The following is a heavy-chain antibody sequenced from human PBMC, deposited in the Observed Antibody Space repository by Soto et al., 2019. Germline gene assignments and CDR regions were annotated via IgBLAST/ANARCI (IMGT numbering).Heavy chain of an antibody. V-gene: IGHV3-66*01. CDR3: ARVSGGSCKFIDL. CDR1: GFSVISNS. CDR2: LSSGGST. D-gene: IGHD2-15*01. Sequence: EVQLVESGGGLVQPGGSLRLSCAASGFSVISNSMSWVRQAPGKGLEWVSILSSGGSTDYADSVKDRFTISRDNSKDILYLEMNSLRVEDTAVYYCARVSGGSCKFIDLWGQGTLVTVSS. J-gene: IGHJ5*02.